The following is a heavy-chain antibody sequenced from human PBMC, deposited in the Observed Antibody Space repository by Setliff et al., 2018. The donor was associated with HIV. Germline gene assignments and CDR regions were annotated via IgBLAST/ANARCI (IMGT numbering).Heavy chain of an antibody. CDR3: ARETRSGWYDLAY. V-gene: IGHV4-59*01. CDR2: IFDSGST. J-gene: IGHJ4*02. D-gene: IGHD6-19*01. Sequence: PSETLSLTCTVSGGSISGYYWNWIRQPPGKGLEWIGFIFDSGSTSYNPSLKSRVTISVDTSKNQFSLKLTSVTAADTAVYFCARETRSGWYDLAYWGQGTLVTVSS. CDR1: GGSISGYY.